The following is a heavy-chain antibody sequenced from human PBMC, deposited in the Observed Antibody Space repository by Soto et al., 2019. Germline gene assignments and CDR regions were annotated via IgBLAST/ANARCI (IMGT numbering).Heavy chain of an antibody. CDR1: GYTFTSYA. CDR2: INAGNGNT. V-gene: IGHV1-3*01. D-gene: IGHD3-10*01. Sequence: ASVKVSCKASGYTFTSYAMHWVRQAPGQRLEWMGWINAGNGNTKYSQKFQGRVTITRDTSASTAYMELSSLRSEDTAVYYCAGDWGDMVRGVGAFDIWGQGTMVTVSS. J-gene: IGHJ3*02. CDR3: AGDWGDMVRGVGAFDI.